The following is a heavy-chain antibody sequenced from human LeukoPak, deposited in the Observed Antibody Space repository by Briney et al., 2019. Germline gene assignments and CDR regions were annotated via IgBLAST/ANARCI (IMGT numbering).Heavy chain of an antibody. D-gene: IGHD3-9*01. CDR3: ASLKRYFDWLALDYYFDY. V-gene: IGHV1-2*02. CDR2: INPNSGGT. Sequence: GASVKVSCKASGYTFTGYYMHWVRQAPGQGLEWMGWINPNSGGTNYAQKFQGRVTMTRDTSISTAYMELSRLRSDDTAVYYCASLKRYFDWLALDYYFDYWGQGTLVTVSS. J-gene: IGHJ4*02. CDR1: GYTFTGYY.